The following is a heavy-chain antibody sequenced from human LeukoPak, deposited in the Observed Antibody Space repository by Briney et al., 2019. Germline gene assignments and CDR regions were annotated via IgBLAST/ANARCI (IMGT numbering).Heavy chain of an antibody. V-gene: IGHV3-23*01. CDR1: GFTFTSYS. J-gene: IGHJ4*02. CDR3: AKEGKWDVTPFDY. Sequence: PGGSLRLSCAASGFTFTSYSMNWVRQAAGKGLEWVSTISGGCGSTYYADSMKGRFTISRDNSKNTLYLQVNSLRAEDTAVYYCAKEGKWDVTPFDYWGQGTLVTVSS. CDR2: ISGGCGST. D-gene: IGHD1-26*01.